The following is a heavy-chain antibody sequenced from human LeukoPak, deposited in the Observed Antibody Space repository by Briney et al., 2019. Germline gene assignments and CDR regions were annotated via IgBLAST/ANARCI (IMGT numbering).Heavy chain of an antibody. Sequence: GGSLRLSCAASGFTFSTYWMHWVRQVLGKGLEWVSTTGVSGSYYADSVKGRFTIFRDNSKNTLYLQMNSLRAEDTAVYYCARCYTYGTTWFGGLDVWGQGTTVTVSS. J-gene: IGHJ6*02. CDR3: ARCYTYGTTWFGGLDV. CDR1: GFTFSTYW. CDR2: TGVSGS. V-gene: IGHV3-23*01. D-gene: IGHD3-10*01.